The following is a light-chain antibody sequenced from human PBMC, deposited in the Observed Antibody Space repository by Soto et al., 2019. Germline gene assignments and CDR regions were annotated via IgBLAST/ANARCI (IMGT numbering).Light chain of an antibody. CDR2: DAS. CDR1: QSISSAY. J-gene: IGKJ1*01. Sequence: ERVLTQAPVTLSLSPVERATLSCSASQSISSAYLTWYHQRPGQAPRLLIYDASRRATGIPDGFSGSGSGTDFSLTISRLEPEDFAVYYCQHYDSARWTFGLGTKVDIK. V-gene: IGKV3-20*01. CDR3: QHYDSARWT.